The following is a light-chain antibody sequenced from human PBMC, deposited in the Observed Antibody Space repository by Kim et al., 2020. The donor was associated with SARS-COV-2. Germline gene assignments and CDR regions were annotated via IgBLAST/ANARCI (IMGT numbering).Light chain of an antibody. CDR1: SSNIGSNY. CDR3: AAWDDSLSGRWV. J-gene: IGLJ3*02. V-gene: IGLV1-47*01. Sequence: QRVTISCSGSSSNIGSNYVYWYQQLPGTAPKLLIYRNNQRPSGVPDRFSGSKSGTSASLAIRGLRSEDEADYYCAAWDDSLSGRWVFGGGTKLTVL. CDR2: RNN.